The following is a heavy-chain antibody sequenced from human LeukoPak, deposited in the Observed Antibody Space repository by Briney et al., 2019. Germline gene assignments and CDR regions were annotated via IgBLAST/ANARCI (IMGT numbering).Heavy chain of an antibody. D-gene: IGHD3-16*02. CDR3: VKEGTRYVRTWSDH. CDR2: ISYEGRTI. Sequence: TGGSLRLSCAASGFTFSAYGMHWVRQAPGKGLEWVAVISYEGRTIYYSDSVEGRFTISRDNAKNTLDLQMNSLRVEDTAVYFCVKEGTRYVRTWSDHWGPGTLVTVSS. CDR1: GFTFSAYG. V-gene: IGHV3-30*18. J-gene: IGHJ5*02.